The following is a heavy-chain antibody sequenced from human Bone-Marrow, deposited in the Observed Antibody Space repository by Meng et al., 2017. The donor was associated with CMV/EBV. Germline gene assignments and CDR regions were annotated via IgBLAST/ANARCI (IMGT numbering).Heavy chain of an antibody. CDR3: ARRYYDILTGSRLYFDY. Sequence: SISSSNWWSWVSQPPGKGLEWIGEIYHSGSTNYNPSLKSRVTISVDKSKNQFSLKLSSVTAADTAVYYCARRYYDILTGSRLYFDYWGQGTLVTVSS. D-gene: IGHD3-9*01. CDR2: IYHSGST. J-gene: IGHJ4*02. CDR1: SISSSNW. V-gene: IGHV4-4*02.